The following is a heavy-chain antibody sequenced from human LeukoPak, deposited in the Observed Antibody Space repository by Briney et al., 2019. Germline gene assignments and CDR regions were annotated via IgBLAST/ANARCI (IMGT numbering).Heavy chain of an antibody. CDR3: AKLRGYTAYDSDYFDY. D-gene: IGHD5-12*01. V-gene: IGHV3-23*01. CDR2: ITGSGGTT. Sequence: GGSLRLSCAASGFTFRSYAMSWVRQAPGKGLDWVSTITGSGGTTYYADSADSVKGRLTISRDNSKNTLYLQMNSLTAEDTAVYYCAKLRGYTAYDSDYFDYLGQGTMLTVSS. CDR1: GFTFRSYA. J-gene: IGHJ4*02.